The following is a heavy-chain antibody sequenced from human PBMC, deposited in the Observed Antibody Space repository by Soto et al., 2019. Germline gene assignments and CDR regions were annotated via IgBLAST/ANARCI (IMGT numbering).Heavy chain of an antibody. CDR1: SVSNAW. J-gene: IGHJ4*02. V-gene: IGHV3-15*07. D-gene: IGHD3-22*01. Sequence: SVSNAWMNWVRQAPGKGLEWVGRIKSKTDGGTTDYAAPVKGRFTISRDDSKNRLYLQMNSLKTEDTAVYYCTTLDSSGYYHPKPDYWGQGTLVTVSS. CDR3: TTLDSSGYYHPKPDY. CDR2: IKSKTDGGTT.